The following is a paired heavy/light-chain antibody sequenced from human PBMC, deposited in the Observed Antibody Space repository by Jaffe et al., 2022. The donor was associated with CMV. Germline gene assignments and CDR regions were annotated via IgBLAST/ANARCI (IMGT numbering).Light chain of an antibody. CDR3: QQYYSFTT. CDR1: QGISSY. CDR2: AAS. J-gene: IGKJ3*01. Sequence: AIRITQSPSSLSASTGDRVTITCRASQGISSYLAWYQQKPGKAPKLLIYAASTLQSGVPSRFSGSGSGTDFTLTISCLQSEDFATYYCQQYYSFTTFGPGTKVDIK. V-gene: IGKV1-8*01.
Heavy chain of an antibody. CDR3: ARDNLGNWYFDL. J-gene: IGHJ2*01. CDR2: ISSSGSTI. CDR1: GFTFSDYY. V-gene: IGHV3-11*01. Sequence: QVQLVESGGGLVKPGGSLRLSCAASGFTFSDYYMSWIRQAPGKGLEWVSYISSSGSTIYYADSVKGRFTISRDNAKNSLYLQMNSLRAEDTAVYYCARDNLGNWYFDLWGRGTLVTVSS.